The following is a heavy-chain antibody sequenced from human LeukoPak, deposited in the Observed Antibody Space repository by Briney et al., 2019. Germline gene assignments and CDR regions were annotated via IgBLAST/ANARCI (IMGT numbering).Heavy chain of an antibody. J-gene: IGHJ4*02. CDR2: IQTSGST. V-gene: IGHV4-4*07. CDR1: GVSISRYY. D-gene: IGHD4-23*01. Sequence: SETLSLTCTVSGVSISRYYWSWIRQPAGKGLQWIGRIQTSGSTNYNPSLESRIIMSVDTSKNQFSLKLTSVTAADTAVYYCAGDHQDYGANSALWYWGQGTLVIVPS. CDR3: AGDHQDYGANSALWY.